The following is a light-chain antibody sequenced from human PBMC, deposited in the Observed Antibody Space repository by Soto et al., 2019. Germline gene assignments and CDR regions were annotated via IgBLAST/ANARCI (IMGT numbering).Light chain of an antibody. CDR1: QSVSRY. J-gene: IGKJ4*01. CDR3: QQRSNWPLT. CDR2: GAS. Sequence: EIVLTQSPATLSLSPWERATLSCRASQSVSRYLAWYQQKPGQAPRLLIYGASTKATGIPARFSGSGSGTDFTLTISSLEPEDFAVYYCQQRSNWPLTFGGGTKVDIK. V-gene: IGKV3-11*01.